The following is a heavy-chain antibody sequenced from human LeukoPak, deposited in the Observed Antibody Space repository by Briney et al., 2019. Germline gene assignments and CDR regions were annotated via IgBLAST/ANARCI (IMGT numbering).Heavy chain of an antibody. CDR3: AKTLPSSWYSFDY. J-gene: IGHJ4*02. CDR1: GCTFTGNA. Sequence: AGSLTLSCAASGCTFTGNAMAWVRQAPGKGLEWVSDIDDSGGTTFYAGPVTRQFTISRDSSNTTLYLQMNSRRAEDTAVYYCAKTLPSSWYSFDYWGQGTLVTVSS. CDR2: IDDSGGTT. D-gene: IGHD6-13*01. V-gene: IGHV3-23*01.